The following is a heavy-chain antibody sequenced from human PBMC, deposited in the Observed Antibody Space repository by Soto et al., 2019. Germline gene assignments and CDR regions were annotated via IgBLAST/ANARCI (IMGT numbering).Heavy chain of an antibody. Sequence: LSLTCTVSGGSINYSYWTWIRQPPGKGLEWIGYISYTGSANYNASLKSRLTISVDTSKNQFSLKLSSVTAADTALYYCARVNYGDYYYGMDVWGQGTTVTVS. CDR2: ISYTGSA. J-gene: IGHJ6*02. V-gene: IGHV4-59*01. D-gene: IGHD4-17*01. CDR1: GGSINYSY. CDR3: ARVNYGDYYYGMDV.